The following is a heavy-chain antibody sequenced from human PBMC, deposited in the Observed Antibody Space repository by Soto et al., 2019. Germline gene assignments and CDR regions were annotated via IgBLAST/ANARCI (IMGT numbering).Heavy chain of an antibody. Sequence: PGGSLRLSCAASGFTFSRYAIHWVRQAPGKGLEWVAVISRDGTNKYYVDSVKGRFTISRDNSRNTLYLQMNSLRREDAAVYYCARSRSGAVADSFDFWGQGTLVTVSS. J-gene: IGHJ4*02. D-gene: IGHD3-10*01. CDR1: GFTFSRYA. V-gene: IGHV3-30*04. CDR2: ISRDGTNK. CDR3: ARSRSGAVADSFDF.